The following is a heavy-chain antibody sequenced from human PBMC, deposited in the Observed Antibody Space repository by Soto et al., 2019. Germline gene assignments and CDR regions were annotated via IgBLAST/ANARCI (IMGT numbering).Heavy chain of an antibody. V-gene: IGHV1-3*01. CDR1: GYTFTNYA. J-gene: IGHJ5*02. Sequence: QVQLVQSGAEVKKPGASVKVSCKASGYTFTNYAVHWVRQAPGQRLEWMGWINAGNGNIKYSQKFQGRVTITRDTSAKTAYIELISLTSEDTAVYYCARGYGGYVCGFDPWGQGTLVTVSS. CDR3: ARGYGGYVCGFDP. D-gene: IGHD4-17*01. CDR2: INAGNGNI.